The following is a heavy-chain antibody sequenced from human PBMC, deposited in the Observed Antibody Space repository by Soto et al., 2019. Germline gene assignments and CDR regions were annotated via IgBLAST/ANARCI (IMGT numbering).Heavy chain of an antibody. V-gene: IGHV3-30-3*01. D-gene: IGHD3-9*01. CDR3: ARNDWLLCREVRRCGNYFDY. CDR1: GFTFSSYA. CDR2: ISYDGSNK. J-gene: IGHJ4*02. Sequence: GGSLRLSCAASGFTFSSYAMHWVRQAPGKGLEWVAVISYDGSNKYYADSVKGRFTISRDNSKNTLYLQMNSLRAEDTAVYYCARNDWLLCREVRRCGNYFDYWGQGTLVTVSS.